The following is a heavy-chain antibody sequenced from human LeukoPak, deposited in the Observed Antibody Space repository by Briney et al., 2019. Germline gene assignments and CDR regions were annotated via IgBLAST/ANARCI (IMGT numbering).Heavy chain of an antibody. CDR3: ARQIYGELRIDV. D-gene: IGHD4-17*01. CDR1: GFTFSSYA. V-gene: IGHV3-23*01. Sequence: PGGSLRLSCAASGFTFSSYAMSWVRQAPGKGLEWVSAISGSGGSTYYADSVKGRFTISRDNSKNTLYLQMNSLRAEDTAVYYCARQIYGELRIDVWGQGTLVTVSS. CDR2: ISGSGGST. J-gene: IGHJ4*02.